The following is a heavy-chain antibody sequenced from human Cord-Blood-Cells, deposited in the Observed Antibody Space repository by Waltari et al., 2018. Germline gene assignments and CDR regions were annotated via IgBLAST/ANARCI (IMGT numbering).Heavy chain of an antibody. CDR1: GGSFSGYY. Sequence: QVQLQQWGAGLLKPSETLSLTCAVYGGSFSGYYWSWIRQPPGKGLEWIGEIKHSGRTNYNPSRKSRVTISVDTSKNQFSLKLSSVTAADTSVYYCARGYCSSTSCYNFDYWGQGTLVTVSS. CDR2: IKHSGRT. V-gene: IGHV4-34*01. CDR3: ARGYCSSTSCYNFDY. D-gene: IGHD2-2*02. J-gene: IGHJ4*02.